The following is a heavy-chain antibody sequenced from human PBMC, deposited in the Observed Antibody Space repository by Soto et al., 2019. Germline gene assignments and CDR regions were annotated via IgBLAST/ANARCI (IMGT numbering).Heavy chain of an antibody. CDR2: ISADNGNT. CDR3: ARCIQQDYYYGMDV. J-gene: IGHJ6*02. Sequence: ASVKVSCKASGYTFYSHSISWVRQAPGQGLERMGRISADNGNTKYAQKFRGRVTMTTDTSTSTVYMELRNLRSDDTAVYYCARCIQQDYYYGMDVWGQGTTVTVSS. CDR1: GYTFYSHS. V-gene: IGHV1-18*01. D-gene: IGHD5-18*01.